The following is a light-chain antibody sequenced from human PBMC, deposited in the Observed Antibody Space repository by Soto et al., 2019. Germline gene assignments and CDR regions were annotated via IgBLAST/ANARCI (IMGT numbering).Light chain of an antibody. J-gene: IGLJ3*02. CDR1: GSNIGSTY. Sequence: QSVLTQPPSASATPGQRVTISCSGSGSNIGSTYVDWYQQLPGAAPKLLIYRNNQRPSGVPDRFSASKSGTSASLAISGLRSEDEADYHCASWDDSLNHWLFGGGTKVTVL. V-gene: IGLV1-47*01. CDR2: RNN. CDR3: ASWDDSLNHWL.